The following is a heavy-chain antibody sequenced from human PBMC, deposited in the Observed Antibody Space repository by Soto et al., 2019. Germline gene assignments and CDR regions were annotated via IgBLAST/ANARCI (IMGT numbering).Heavy chain of an antibody. CDR2: IIPIFGTA. J-gene: IGHJ6*02. CDR1: GGTFSSYA. CDR3: ARYASYYYGMDV. Sequence: QVQLVQSGAEVKKPGSSVKVSCKASGGTFSSYAISWVRQAPGQGLKWMGGIIPIFGTANYAQKFQGRVTITAHKSTSTASVELSSMRSGDTAVYYCARYASYYYGMDVWGQGTTVTVSS. V-gene: IGHV1-69*06.